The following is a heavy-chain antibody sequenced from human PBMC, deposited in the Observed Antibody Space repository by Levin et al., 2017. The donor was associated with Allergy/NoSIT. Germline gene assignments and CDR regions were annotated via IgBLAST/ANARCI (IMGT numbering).Heavy chain of an antibody. V-gene: IGHV1-2*02. J-gene: IGHJ5*02. CDR1: GYTFTGYY. Sequence: KPEGSLRLSCKASGYTFTGYYMHWVRQAPGQGLEWMGWINPNSGGTNYAQKFQGRVTMTRDTSISTAYMELSRLRSDDTAVYYCARGGWQSGSSTARDWFDPWGQGTLVTVSS. D-gene: IGHD2-2*01. CDR2: INPNSGGT. CDR3: ARGGWQSGSSTARDWFDP.